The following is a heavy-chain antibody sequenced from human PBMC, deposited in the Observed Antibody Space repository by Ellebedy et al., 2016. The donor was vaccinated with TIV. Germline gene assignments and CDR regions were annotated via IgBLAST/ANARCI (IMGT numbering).Heavy chain of an antibody. D-gene: IGHD5-24*01. CDR2: INPNSGGT. V-gene: IGHV1-2*04. CDR1: GYTFTGYY. Sequence: ASVKVSXXASGYTFTGYYMHWVRQAPGQGLEWMGWINPNSGGTNYAQKFQGWVTMTRDTSISTAYMELSRLRSDDTAVYYCARDSGDGYNYYYYGMDVWGQGTTVTVSS. J-gene: IGHJ6*02. CDR3: ARDSGDGYNYYYYGMDV.